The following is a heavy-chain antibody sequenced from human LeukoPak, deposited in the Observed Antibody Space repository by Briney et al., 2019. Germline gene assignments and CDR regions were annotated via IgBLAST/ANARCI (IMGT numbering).Heavy chain of an antibody. Sequence: SETLSLTCSVSGDSITRSSYYWGWIRQTPGKGLEYIGSIYYSRSTYYNPSLKRRVTMSLDAAKNQYSLKLTSVTAADTAVYYCAGTPGMEWLFKTYYFDVWGRGILVTVSS. CDR1: GDSITRSSYY. J-gene: IGHJ4*02. CDR3: AGTPGMEWLFKTYYFDV. V-gene: IGHV4-39*07. CDR2: IYYSRST. D-gene: IGHD3-3*01.